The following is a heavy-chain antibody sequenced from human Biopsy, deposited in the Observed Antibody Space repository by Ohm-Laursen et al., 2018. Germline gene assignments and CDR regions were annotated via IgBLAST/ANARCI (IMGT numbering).Heavy chain of an antibody. J-gene: IGHJ6*02. V-gene: IGHV4-4*07. CDR2: TYKGGNT. Sequence: SDTLSLTCTVSGASITSYYWSWIRQPAGKGLEWIGHTYKGGNTNHNPSLKSRVSMSVGTSKNQLSLTLRSVTAADTAVYYCARDLPSSYYYAMDVWGQGTTVTVSS. CDR1: GASITSYY. CDR3: ARDLPSSYYYAMDV.